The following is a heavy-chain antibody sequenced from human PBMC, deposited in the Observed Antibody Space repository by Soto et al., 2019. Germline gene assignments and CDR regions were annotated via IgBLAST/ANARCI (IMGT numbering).Heavy chain of an antibody. V-gene: IGHV3-30*04. CDR3: ARTDPPKSHIAAAGYYFDY. CDR2: ISYDGSNK. CDR1: GFTFSSYA. Sequence: GGSLRLSCAASGFTFSSYAMHWVRQAPGKGLEWVAVISYDGSNKYYADSVKGRFTISRDNSKNTLYLQMNSLRAEDTAVYYCARTDPPKSHIAAAGYYFDYWGQGTLVTVSS. J-gene: IGHJ4*02. D-gene: IGHD6-13*01.